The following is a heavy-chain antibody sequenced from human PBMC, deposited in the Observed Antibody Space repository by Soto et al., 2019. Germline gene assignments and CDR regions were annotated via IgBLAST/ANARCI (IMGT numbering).Heavy chain of an antibody. CDR3: ARGSSIAGLYYGMDV. CDR2: IYYSGIT. Sequence: TSETLSLTCTVSGGSISSYYWSWIRQPPGKGLEWIGYIYYSGITYYNPSLKSRVTISLDTSKNQFSLKLSSVTAADTAVYYCARGSSIAGLYYGMDVWGQGTTVTVSS. D-gene: IGHD6-6*01. V-gene: IGHV4-59*12. J-gene: IGHJ6*02. CDR1: GGSISSYY.